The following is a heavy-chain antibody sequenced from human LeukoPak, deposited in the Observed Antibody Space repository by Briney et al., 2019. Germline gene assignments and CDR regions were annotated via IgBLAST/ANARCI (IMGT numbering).Heavy chain of an antibody. CDR1: GGTFSSYA. J-gene: IGHJ4*02. V-gene: IGHV1-69*04. CDR3: ARDWCSGGSCYSPLDY. CDR2: IIPILGIA. D-gene: IGHD2-15*01. Sequence: GASVKVSCKASGGTFSSYAISGVRQAPGQVLEWMGRIIPILGIANYAQKFQGRVTITADKSTSTAYMELSSLRSEDTAVYYCARDWCSGGSCYSPLDYWGQGTLVTVSS.